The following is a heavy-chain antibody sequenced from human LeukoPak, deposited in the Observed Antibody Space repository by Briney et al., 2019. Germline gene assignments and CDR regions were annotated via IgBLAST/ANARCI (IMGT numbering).Heavy chain of an antibody. CDR3: ARAPIAVADHLDY. J-gene: IGHJ4*02. D-gene: IGHD6-19*01. V-gene: IGHV1-2*02. CDR1: GSTFPSYY. Sequence: ASVEVSCKASGSTFPSYYMHWVRQAPGQGGEWMGWINPNSGGTNYAQKFQGRVTMTRDTSISTAYMELSRLRSDDTAVYYCARAPIAVADHLDYWGQGTLVTVSS. CDR2: INPNSGGT.